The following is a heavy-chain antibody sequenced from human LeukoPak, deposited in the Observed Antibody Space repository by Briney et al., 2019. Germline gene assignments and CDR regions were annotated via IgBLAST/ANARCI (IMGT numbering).Heavy chain of an antibody. D-gene: IGHD3-16*02. V-gene: IGHV4-39*07. J-gene: IGHJ4*02. CDR2: IYYSGST. CDR1: GGSISSSSYY. Sequence: SETLSLTCTVSGGSISSSSYYWGWIRQPPGKGLEWIGSIYYSGSTYYNPSLKSRVTISVDTSKNQFSLKLSSVTAADTAVYYCASEGASAYDYVWGSYRARFDYWGQGTLVTVSS. CDR3: ASEGASAYDYVWGSYRARFDY.